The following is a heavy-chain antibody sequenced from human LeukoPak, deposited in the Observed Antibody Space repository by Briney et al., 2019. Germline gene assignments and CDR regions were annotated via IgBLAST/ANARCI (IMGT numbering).Heavy chain of an antibody. Sequence: GGSLRLSCVASGFALSAYWMHWVRQARGEGLVWVSRINGDGTETTYADSVKGRLSVSRDNAKNTVYLQMNSLRVEDTAVYYCSRGWIMGGRTEVALEYWGQGILVTVSS. CDR1: GFALSAYW. CDR2: INGDGTET. V-gene: IGHV3-74*01. D-gene: IGHD1-1*01. J-gene: IGHJ4*02. CDR3: SRGWIMGGRTEVALEY.